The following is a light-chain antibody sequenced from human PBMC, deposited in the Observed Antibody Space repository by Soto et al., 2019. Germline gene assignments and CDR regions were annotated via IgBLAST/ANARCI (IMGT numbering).Light chain of an antibody. CDR3: QQYGSSPWT. CDR1: QSVSSSY. V-gene: IGKV3-20*01. Sequence: EIVLTQSPGTLSLSPGERATLPCRASQSVSSSYLAWYQQRPGQAPRLLSYGASSRATGIPDRFSGSGSVTDFTLTISRLEPEDFAVYYCQQYGSSPWTFGQGTKVDIK. J-gene: IGKJ1*01. CDR2: GAS.